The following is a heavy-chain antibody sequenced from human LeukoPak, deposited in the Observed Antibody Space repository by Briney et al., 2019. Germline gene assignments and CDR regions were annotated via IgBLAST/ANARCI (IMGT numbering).Heavy chain of an antibody. V-gene: IGHV4-4*08. CDR2: MCPSGRT. Sequence: SETLSLTCTVSNDSISSYCCSWVRQPPGKGLEWIGFMCPSGRTDYNPSLKSRVTMSIDTSKNQLSMELRFLTAADTAVYYCATSYDGKTAPYDLWGHGTWSPSPQ. J-gene: IGHJ5*02. CDR1: NDSISSYC. D-gene: IGHD4-23*01. CDR3: ATSYDGKTAPYDL.